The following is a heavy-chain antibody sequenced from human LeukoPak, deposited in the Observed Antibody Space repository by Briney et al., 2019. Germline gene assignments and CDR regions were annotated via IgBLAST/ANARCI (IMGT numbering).Heavy chain of an antibody. Sequence: PSETLSLTCTVSGGSISSSGYYWGWIRQPPGKGLEWIGSIYSSGSTYYNPSLKSRVTISVDTSKNQFSLKLSSVTAADTAVYYCAREIFVVVPAAISATFDYWGQGTLVTVSS. CDR3: AREIFVVVPAAISATFDY. J-gene: IGHJ4*02. D-gene: IGHD2-2*02. V-gene: IGHV4-39*07. CDR2: IYSSGST. CDR1: GGSISSSGYY.